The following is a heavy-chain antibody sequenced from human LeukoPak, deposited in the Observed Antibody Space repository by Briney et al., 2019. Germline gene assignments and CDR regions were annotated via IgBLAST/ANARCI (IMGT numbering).Heavy chain of an antibody. V-gene: IGHV4-59*01. CDR3: AREVAVAGTGGYYFDY. CDR1: GGSISSYY. D-gene: IGHD6-19*01. CDR2: IYYSGST. J-gene: IGHJ4*02. Sequence: SETLSLTCTVSGGSISSYYWSWIRQPPGKGLEWIGYIYYSGSTNYNPPLKSRVTISVDTSKNQFSLKLSSVTAADTAVYYCAREVAVAGTGGYYFDYWGQGTLVTVSS.